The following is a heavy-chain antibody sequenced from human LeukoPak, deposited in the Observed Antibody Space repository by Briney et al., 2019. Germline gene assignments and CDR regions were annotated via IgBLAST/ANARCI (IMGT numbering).Heavy chain of an antibody. CDR3: AAGQGGVYSAYDTNFDY. J-gene: IGHJ4*02. Sequence: ASVKVSCKASGGTFISYAISWVRQAPGRGLEWMGGIIPIFGTANYAQKFQGRVTITADESTSTAYMELSSLRSEDTAVYYCAAGQGGVYSAYDTNFDYWGQGTLVTVSS. D-gene: IGHD5-12*01. CDR2: IIPIFGTA. V-gene: IGHV1-69*13. CDR1: GGTFISYA.